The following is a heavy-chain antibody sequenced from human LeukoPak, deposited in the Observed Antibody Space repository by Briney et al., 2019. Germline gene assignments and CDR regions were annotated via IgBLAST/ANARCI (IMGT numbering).Heavy chain of an antibody. D-gene: IGHD4-23*01. CDR3: ARVSSTVGLYGMDV. CDR1: GGSISSYY. J-gene: IGHJ6*02. CDR2: IYYSGST. Sequence: SETLSLTCTVSGGSISSYYWSWIRQPPGKGLEWIGYIYYSGSTNYNPSLKSRVTISVDTSKNQFSLKLSSVTAADTAVYYCARVSSTVGLYGMDVWGQGTTVTVSS. V-gene: IGHV4-59*01.